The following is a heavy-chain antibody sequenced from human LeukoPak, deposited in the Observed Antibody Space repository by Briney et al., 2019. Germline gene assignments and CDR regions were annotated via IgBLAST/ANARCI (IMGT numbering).Heavy chain of an antibody. V-gene: IGHV1-3*01. D-gene: IGHD1-14*01. J-gene: IGHJ6*03. Sequence: ASVKVSCKASGYTFTSYAMHWVRQAPGQRLEWMGWINGGYGNTKYSQKFQGRVTITRDTPASTAYMEVSSLRSEDRAVYYCARAKYETGICRKSVYDYYYYIDVWGKGTTVTVSS. CDR3: ARAKYETGICRKSVYDYYYYIDV. CDR2: INGGYGNT. CDR1: GYTFTSYA.